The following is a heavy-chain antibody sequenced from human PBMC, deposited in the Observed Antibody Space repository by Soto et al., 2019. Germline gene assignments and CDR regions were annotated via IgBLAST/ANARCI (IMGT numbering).Heavy chain of an antibody. D-gene: IGHD3-3*01. CDR2: FYYSGST. J-gene: IGHJ6*02. CDR3: ARTGAGIRITIFGVVINDYYGMDV. Sequence: SETLSLTCTVPGGSIGSSGYYWGWIRQPPGKGLEWIGGFYYSGSTYYNPSLKSRVTISVDTSKNQFSLKLSSVTAADTAVYYCARTGAGIRITIFGVVINDYYGMDVWGQGTTVTVSS. CDR1: GGSIGSSGYY. V-gene: IGHV4-39*01.